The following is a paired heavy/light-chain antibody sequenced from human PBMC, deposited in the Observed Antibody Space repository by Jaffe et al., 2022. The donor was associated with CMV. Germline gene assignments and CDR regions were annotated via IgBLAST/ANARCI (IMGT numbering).Heavy chain of an antibody. J-gene: IGHJ6*02. Sequence: QVQLVQSGAEVKKPGASVKVSCKASGYTFTGYYMHWVRQAPGQGLEWMGWINPNSGGTNYAQKFQGRVTMTRDTSISTAYMELSRLRSDDTAVYYCARDWYYCSSTSCYYYYYGMDVWGQGTTVTVSS. CDR1: GYTFTGYY. CDR3: ARDWYYCSSTSCYYYYYGMDV. CDR2: INPNSGGT. V-gene: IGHV1-2*02. D-gene: IGHD2-2*01.
Light chain of an antibody. V-gene: IGKV1-39*01. Sequence: DIQMTQSPSSLSASVGDRVTITCRASQSISSYLNWYQQKPGKAPKLLIYAASSLQSGVPSRFSGSGSGTDFTLTISSLQPEDFATYYCQQSYSTRLTFGGGTKVEIK. CDR3: QQSYSTRLT. J-gene: IGKJ4*01. CDR1: QSISSY. CDR2: AAS.